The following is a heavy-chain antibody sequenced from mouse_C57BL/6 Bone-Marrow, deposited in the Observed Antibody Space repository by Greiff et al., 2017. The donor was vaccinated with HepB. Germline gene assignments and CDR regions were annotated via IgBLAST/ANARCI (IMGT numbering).Heavy chain of an antibody. V-gene: IGHV10-3*01. CDR3: VRGGNYYGSSPYYAMDY. J-gene: IGHJ4*01. CDR1: GFTFNTYA. CDR2: IRSKSSNYAT. Sequence: VQLKESGGGLVQPKGSLKLSCAASGFTFNTYAMHWVRQAPGKGLEWVARIRSKSSNYATYYADSVKDRFTISRDDSQSMLYLQMNNLKTEDTAMYYCVRGGNYYGSSPYYAMDYWGQGTSVTVSS. D-gene: IGHD1-1*01.